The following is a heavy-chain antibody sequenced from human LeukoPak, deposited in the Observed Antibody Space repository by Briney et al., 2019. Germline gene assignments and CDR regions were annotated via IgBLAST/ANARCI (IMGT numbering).Heavy chain of an antibody. J-gene: IGHJ4*02. CDR2: INHSGST. V-gene: IGHV4-34*01. D-gene: IGHD2-2*02. Sequence: PSETLSLTCAVYGGSFSGYYWSWIRQPPGKGLEWIGEINHSGSTNYNPSLKSRVTISVDTSKNQFSLKLSSVTAADTAVYYRARAPSSTWFHRYIDYWGQGTLVTVSS. CDR3: ARAPSSTWFHRYIDY. CDR1: GGSFSGYY.